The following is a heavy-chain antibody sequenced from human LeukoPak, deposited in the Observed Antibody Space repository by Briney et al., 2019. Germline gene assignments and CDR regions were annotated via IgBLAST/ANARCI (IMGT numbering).Heavy chain of an antibody. D-gene: IGHD1-26*01. CDR3: ARGGWELLLAYYFDY. J-gene: IGHJ4*02. Sequence: PGGSLRLSCAASGFTFSSYAMSWVRQAPGKGLEWVSAISDSGGRTYYADFVKGRFTISRDNSKNTLYLQMNSLRAEDTAVYYCARGGWELLLAYYFDYWGQGTLVTVSS. CDR2: ISDSGGRT. V-gene: IGHV3-23*01. CDR1: GFTFSSYA.